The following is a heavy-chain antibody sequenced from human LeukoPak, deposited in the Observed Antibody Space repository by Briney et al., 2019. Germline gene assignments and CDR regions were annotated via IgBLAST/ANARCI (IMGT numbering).Heavy chain of an antibody. CDR2: IYPGDSDT. D-gene: IGHD6-19*01. CDR3: ARHVDSSGWYPTDY. CDR1: GYSFTSYW. V-gene: IGHV5-51*01. Sequence: GESLKISYKGSGYSFTSYWIGWVRQMPGKGLEWMGIIYPGDSDTRYSPSFQGQVTISADKSISTADLQWSSLKASDTAMYYCARHVDSSGWYPTDYWGQGTLVTVSS. J-gene: IGHJ4*02.